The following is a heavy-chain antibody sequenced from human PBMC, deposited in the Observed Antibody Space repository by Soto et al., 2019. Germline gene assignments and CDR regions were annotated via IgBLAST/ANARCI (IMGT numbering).Heavy chain of an antibody. J-gene: IGHJ6*02. CDR1: GGSISSYY. D-gene: IGHD5-12*01. Sequence: QVQLQESGPGLVKPSETLSLTCTVSGGSISSYYWSWIRQPPGKGLEWIGYIYYSGSTNYNPSLXGRRTISVDTXXNXFXXKLGSVTAADTAVYYCARDLFPRDGYNQDYYGMDVWGQGTTVTVSS. V-gene: IGHV4-59*01. CDR2: IYYSGST. CDR3: ARDLFPRDGYNQDYYGMDV.